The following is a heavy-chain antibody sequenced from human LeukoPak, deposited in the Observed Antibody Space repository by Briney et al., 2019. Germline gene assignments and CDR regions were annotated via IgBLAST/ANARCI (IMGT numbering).Heavy chain of an antibody. J-gene: IGHJ4*02. CDR3: ATSGSGGNYPLDY. D-gene: IGHD1-26*01. CDR1: GFTFSSYA. V-gene: IGHV3-21*01. CDR2: ITRSSSYI. Sequence: GAPRLSCAASGFTFSSYAMNWVRQAPGKGLEWVSSITRSSSYIYYADSVKGRFTISRDNAKNSLFLQVNSLRAEDTALYYCATSGSGGNYPLDYWGQGTLVTVSS.